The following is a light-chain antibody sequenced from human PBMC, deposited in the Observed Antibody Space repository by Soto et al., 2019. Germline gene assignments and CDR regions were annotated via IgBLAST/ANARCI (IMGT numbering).Light chain of an antibody. CDR2: DAS. Sequence: DIQMTQSPSTLSASVGDRVTITCRASQSISSSLAWYQLKPGKAPKLLIFDASTLQSGVPSRFSGSRSGPDFTLTISSLQPEDFATYYCQQSYSSPPTCGQGTKVDIK. J-gene: IGKJ1*01. V-gene: IGKV1-39*01. CDR1: QSISSS. CDR3: QQSYSSPPT.